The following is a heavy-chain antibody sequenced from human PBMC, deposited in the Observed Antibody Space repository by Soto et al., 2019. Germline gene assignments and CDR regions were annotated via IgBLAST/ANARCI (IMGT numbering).Heavy chain of an antibody. J-gene: IGHJ4*02. CDR2: ISSTTNYI. CDR1: GFTFSRYS. CDR3: ARESEDLTSNFDY. Sequence: EEKLLESGGGSVQPGGSLRLSCAASGFTFSRYSMNWVRQAPGKGLEWVSSISSTTNYIYYADSMKGRFTVSRDNAKNSVYLDMNSLSAEDTAVYYCARESEDLTSNFDYWGQGTLVTVSS. V-gene: IGHV3-21*01.